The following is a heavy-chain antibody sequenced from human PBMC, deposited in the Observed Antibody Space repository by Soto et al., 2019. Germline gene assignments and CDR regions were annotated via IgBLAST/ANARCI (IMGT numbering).Heavy chain of an antibody. Sequence: SETLSLTCTVSGGSISSYYWSWIRQPPGKGLEWIGNIFDSGSTNYNPSLKSRVTISVDTSKNQFSLKVRSVTAADTAVYYCARVGAAAAPGYFDYWSQGTLVTVAS. CDR3: ARVGAAAAPGYFDY. CDR1: GGSISSYY. D-gene: IGHD6-13*01. J-gene: IGHJ4*02. V-gene: IGHV4-59*01. CDR2: IFDSGST.